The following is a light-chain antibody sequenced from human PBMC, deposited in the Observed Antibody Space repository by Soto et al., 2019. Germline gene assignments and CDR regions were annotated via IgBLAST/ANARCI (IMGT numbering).Light chain of an antibody. CDR1: QSVSSSY. CDR3: HQYGSSHAT. J-gene: IGKJ1*01. V-gene: IGKV3-20*01. Sequence: EIVLTQSPGTLSLSPGERATLSCRASQSVSSSYLAWYQQKPGQAPRLLIYGASSRATDIPDRYSGSGSGTDFTLTISRLEPEDFDVYYCHQYGSSHATFGQGTKVDIQ. CDR2: GAS.